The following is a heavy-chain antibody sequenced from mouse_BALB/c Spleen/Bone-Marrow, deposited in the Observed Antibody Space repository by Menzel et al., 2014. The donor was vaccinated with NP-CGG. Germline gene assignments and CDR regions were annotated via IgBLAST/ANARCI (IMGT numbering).Heavy chain of an antibody. Sequence: VQLVESGAELVKPGASVKLSCKASGYTFTSYYMYWVKQRPGQGLEWIGEINPSNGGTNFNEKFKSKATLTVDKSSSTAYMQLSSLTSEDSAVYYCTRGRRDAMDYWGQGTSVTDSS. V-gene: IGHV1S81*02. CDR3: TRGRRDAMDY. J-gene: IGHJ4*01. CDR2: INPSNGGT. CDR1: GYTFTSYY.